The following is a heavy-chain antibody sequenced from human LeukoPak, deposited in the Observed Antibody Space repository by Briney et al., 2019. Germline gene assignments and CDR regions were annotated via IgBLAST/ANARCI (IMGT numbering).Heavy chain of an antibody. Sequence: QPGGSLRLSCAASGFTFSSYAMHWVRQALGKGLEWVAVISYDGSNKYYADSVKGRFTISRDNSKNTLYLQMNSLRAEDTAVYYCARELVKPVAGKFDSYYYYMDVWGKGTTVTVSS. D-gene: IGHD6-19*01. J-gene: IGHJ6*03. V-gene: IGHV3-30*04. CDR1: GFTFSSYA. CDR2: ISYDGSNK. CDR3: ARELVKPVAGKFDSYYYYMDV.